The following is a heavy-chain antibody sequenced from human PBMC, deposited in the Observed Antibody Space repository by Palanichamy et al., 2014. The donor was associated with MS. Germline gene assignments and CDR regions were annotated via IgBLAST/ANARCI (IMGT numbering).Heavy chain of an antibody. CDR1: GGSISGYY. CDR2: IHYSGNT. Sequence: QVQLQESGPGLVKPSETLSLTCTVSGGSISGYYWSWIRQPPGKGLEWIGYIHYSGNTNYNPSLKSRVIISVDTSKNQFSPNLSSVTAADTAVYYCTGPLRSRFDHRGQGTLVTVPS. CDR3: TGPLRSRFDH. D-gene: IGHD1-26*01. V-gene: IGHV4-59*01. J-gene: IGHJ4*02.